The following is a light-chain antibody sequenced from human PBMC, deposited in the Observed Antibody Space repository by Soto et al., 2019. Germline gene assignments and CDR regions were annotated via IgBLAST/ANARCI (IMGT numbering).Light chain of an antibody. V-gene: IGKV3-15*01. CDR1: QSDSSN. CDR3: QHYNNWPPRYT. J-gene: IGKJ2*01. Sequence: ELVLTQSPATLSVSPGERVTLSCRASQSDSSNLAWYQQKPGQTPRLLIYGASTRATGVPARFSGSGSGTYFTLTISSLQSEDFAVYYCQHYNNWPPRYTFGQGTKLEIK. CDR2: GAS.